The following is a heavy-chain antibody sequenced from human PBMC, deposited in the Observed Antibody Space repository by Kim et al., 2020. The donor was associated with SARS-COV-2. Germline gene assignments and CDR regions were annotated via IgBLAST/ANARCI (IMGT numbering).Heavy chain of an antibody. CDR1: GFTVSSNY. Sequence: GGSLRLSCAASGFTVSSNYMSWVRQAPGKGLEWVSVIYRGGSTSYADSVKGRFTISRHNSKNTRYLQMNSLRAEDTAVYYCAGAVAGKTDWYFDLWGRGTLVTVSS. V-gene: IGHV3-53*04. J-gene: IGHJ2*01. D-gene: IGHD6-19*01. CDR2: IYRGGST. CDR3: AGAVAGKTDWYFDL.